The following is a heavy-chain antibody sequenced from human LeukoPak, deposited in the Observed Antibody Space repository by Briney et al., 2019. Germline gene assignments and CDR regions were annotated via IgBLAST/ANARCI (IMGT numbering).Heavy chain of an antibody. CDR1: GVCLIIREVG. D-gene: IGHD3-3*01. V-gene: IGHV2-5*02. CDR2: IYWDGDK. Sequence: SGTMLAKSKQTVSLNSAFLGVCLIIREVGVGWIRQPPGKALEWLAVIYWDGDKRCIPSLSSRLTKTKVTSKNQVVLTMTNMAPVDTTTYYCAHTRIFAVFDYWGRGALVTVSS. J-gene: IGHJ4*02. CDR3: AHTRIFAVFDY.